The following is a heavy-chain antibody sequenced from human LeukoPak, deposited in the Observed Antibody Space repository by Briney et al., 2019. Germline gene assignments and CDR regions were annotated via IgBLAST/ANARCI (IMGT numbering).Heavy chain of an antibody. CDR3: ARDKVNYYYYMDV. CDR1: GGSISSGSYY. CDR2: IYTSGST. D-gene: IGHD2-21*01. J-gene: IGHJ6*03. Sequence: SQTLSLTCTVSGGSISSGSYYWSWIRQPAEKGLEWIGRIYTSGSTNYNPSLKSRVTISVDTSKNQFSLKLSSVTAADTAVYYCARDKVNYYYYMDVWGKGTTVTVSS. V-gene: IGHV4-61*02.